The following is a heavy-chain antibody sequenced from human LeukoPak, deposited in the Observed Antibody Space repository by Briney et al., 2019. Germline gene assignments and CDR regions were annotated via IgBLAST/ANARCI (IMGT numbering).Heavy chain of an antibody. CDR2: INGDGGSR. CDR1: GFTFSTYW. V-gene: IGHV3-74*01. Sequence: GGSLRLSCAASGFTFSTYWMHWVRQAPGKGLVWVSRINGDGGSRNYADSVKGRFTISRDNAKNTLYLQMSSLRVEDTAVYYCASASSHRTAAGGDYWGQGTLVTVSA. J-gene: IGHJ4*02. CDR3: ASASSHRTAAGGDY. D-gene: IGHD6-13*01.